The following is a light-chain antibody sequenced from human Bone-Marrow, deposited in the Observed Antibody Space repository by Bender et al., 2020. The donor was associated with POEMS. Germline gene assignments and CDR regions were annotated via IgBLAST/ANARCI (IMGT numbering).Light chain of an antibody. J-gene: IGLJ2*01. CDR1: DLGDKY. CDR3: QAWDTYSVI. Sequence: SYEVTQPPSVSVSPGQTASITCSGDDLGDKYVAWYQQKPGQSPVLVIYQDTKRPSGIPERFSGSNSGNTATLTISGTQAMDGADYYCQAWDTYSVIFCGGTKLTVL. CDR2: QDT. V-gene: IGLV3-1*01.